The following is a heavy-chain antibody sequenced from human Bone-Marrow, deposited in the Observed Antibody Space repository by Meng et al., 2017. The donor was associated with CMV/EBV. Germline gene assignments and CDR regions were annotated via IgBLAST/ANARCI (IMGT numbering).Heavy chain of an antibody. CDR2: VTSNSRYI. CDR1: GFPFSTYA. J-gene: IGHJ4*02. V-gene: IGHV3-21*01. CDR3: VRENKVGNTPYCNY. D-gene: IGHD1-26*01. Sequence: GESLKISCAASGFPFSTYAMDWVRQAPGKGMEWVSSVTSNSRYIYYADSVKGRFTISRDNARNSLYLQMTSLRPEDTAVYYCVRENKVGNTPYCNYWGQGTLVTVSS.